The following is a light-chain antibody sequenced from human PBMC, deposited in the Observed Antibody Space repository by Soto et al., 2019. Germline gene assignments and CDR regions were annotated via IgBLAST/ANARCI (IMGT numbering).Light chain of an antibody. V-gene: IGLV1-40*01. Sequence: QSVLTQPPSVSGAPGQRVTISCTENHSNIGAGHDVHWYQQLPGAAPKLLIYGNNNRPPGVPDRFSGSKSGTSASLAISGLQAEDEGDYYCQSYDSSLRGVVFGGGTKLTVL. J-gene: IGLJ2*01. CDR2: GNN. CDR1: HSNIGAGHD. CDR3: QSYDSSLRGVV.